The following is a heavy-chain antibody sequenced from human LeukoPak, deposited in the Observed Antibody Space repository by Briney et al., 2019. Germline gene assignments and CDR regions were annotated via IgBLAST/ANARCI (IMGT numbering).Heavy chain of an antibody. CDR3: ARGGGRDGYNSDVQIH. V-gene: IGHV3-30*03. D-gene: IGHD5-24*01. CDR2: ISYDGSNK. CDR1: GFTFSSYG. J-gene: IGHJ4*02. Sequence: PGGSLRLSCAASGFTFSSYGMHWVRQAPGKGLEWVAVISYDGSNKYYADSVKGRFTISRDNSKNTLYLQMNSLRAEDTAVYYCARGGGRDGYNSDVQIHWGQGTLVTVSS.